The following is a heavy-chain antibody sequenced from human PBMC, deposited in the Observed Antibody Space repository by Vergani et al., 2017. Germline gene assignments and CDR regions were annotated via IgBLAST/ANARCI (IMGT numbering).Heavy chain of an antibody. J-gene: IGHJ4*02. Sequence: QVQLQESGPGLVKTSETLSLTCTVSGGSISSYYWSWIRQPPGKGLEWIGSIYHSGSTYYNPSLKSRVTISVDTSKNQFSLKLSSVTAADTAVYYCASMDYGSGSYYRDYWGQGTLVTVSS. D-gene: IGHD3-10*01. V-gene: IGHV4-59*08. CDR3: ASMDYGSGSYYRDY. CDR1: GGSISSYY. CDR2: IYHSGST.